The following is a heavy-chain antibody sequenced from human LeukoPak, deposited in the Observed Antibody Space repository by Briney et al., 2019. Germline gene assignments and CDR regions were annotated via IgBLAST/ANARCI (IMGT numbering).Heavy chain of an antibody. V-gene: IGHV4-34*01. CDR3: AREQQLVPFDY. Sequence: SETLSLTCAVYGGSFSGYYWSWIRQPPGKGLEWIGEINHSGSTNYNPSLKSRVTISVDTSKNQFSLKLSSVTAADTAVYYCAREQQLVPFDYRGQGTLVTVSS. D-gene: IGHD6-13*01. J-gene: IGHJ4*02. CDR1: GGSFSGYY. CDR2: INHSGST.